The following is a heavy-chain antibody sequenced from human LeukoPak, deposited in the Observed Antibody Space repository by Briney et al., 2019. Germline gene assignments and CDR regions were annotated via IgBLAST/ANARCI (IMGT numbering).Heavy chain of an antibody. D-gene: IGHD2-2*01. CDR3: VKDRPCETCMPMDA. CDR1: GSRFTDYS. CDR2: LGRSGEYK. J-gene: IGHJ6*02. V-gene: IGHV3-23*01. Sequence: QSGASLRLSGAASGSRFTDYSMRWVRQAPGKGLEWVAGLGRSGEYKYYADSVKGRFTISRDNSKDTVSLQMNSLRAEDSAIYFCVKDRPCETCMPMDAWGQGTTVTVSS.